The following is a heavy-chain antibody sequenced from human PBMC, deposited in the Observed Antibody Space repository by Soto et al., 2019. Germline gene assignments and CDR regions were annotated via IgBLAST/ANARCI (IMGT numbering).Heavy chain of an antibody. CDR2: IYYSGST. CDR3: ARHGLSDSSGYFLIDS. J-gene: IGHJ4*02. Sequence: SETLSLTCTVSGGSISNYYCSWIRQPPGKGLEWIGCIYYSGSTYYNPSLKSRVLITVDTSKNQFSLKLSSVTAAATAVYYCARHGLSDSSGYFLIDSWGQGTLVTVSS. CDR1: GGSISNYY. V-gene: IGHV4-59*08. D-gene: IGHD3-22*01.